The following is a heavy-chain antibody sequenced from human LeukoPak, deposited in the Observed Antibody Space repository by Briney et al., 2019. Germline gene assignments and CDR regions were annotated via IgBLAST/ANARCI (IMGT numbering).Heavy chain of an antibody. J-gene: IGHJ4*02. CDR1: GYTFTSYD. CDR2: MNPNSGNT. CDR3: AILMVVTVGTKKKRPNYFDY. D-gene: IGHD4/OR15-4a*01. Sequence: ASVKVSCKASGYTFTSYDINWVRQATGQGLEWMGWMNPNSGNTGYPQKFQGRVTMTRNTSISTAYMELSSLRSEDTAVYYCAILMVVTVGTKKKRPNYFDYWGQGTLVTVSS. V-gene: IGHV1-8*01.